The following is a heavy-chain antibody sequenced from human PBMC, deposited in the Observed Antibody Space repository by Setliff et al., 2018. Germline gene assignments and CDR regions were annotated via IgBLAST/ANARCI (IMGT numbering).Heavy chain of an antibody. CDR2: IYYRGTT. CDR3: AAVGIDAGGGWFDP. CDR1: GGFIRDYY. J-gene: IGHJ5*02. Sequence: SETLSLTCTVSGGFIRDYYWNWIRQSPGKGLEWIGYIYYRGTTNYNSSLKSRVTISIDMSNNQFSLKLSSATAADTAVYFCAAVGIDAGGGWFDPWGHGIPVTVSS. D-gene: IGHD1-26*01. V-gene: IGHV4-59*01.